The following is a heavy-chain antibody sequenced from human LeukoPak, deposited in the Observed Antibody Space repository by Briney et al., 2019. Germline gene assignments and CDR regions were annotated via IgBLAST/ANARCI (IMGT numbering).Heavy chain of an antibody. J-gene: IGHJ4*02. D-gene: IGHD3-9*01. CDR2: IRSKAYGGTT. V-gene: IGHV3-49*04. CDR1: GFTFGDYA. CDR3: TTDPDYDIMGDKLDY. Sequence: GGSLRLSCTASGFTFGDYAMSWVRQAPGKGLEWVGFIRSKAYGGTTEYAPSVKGRFTISRDDSKSIAYLQMNSLKTEDTAVYYCTTDPDYDIMGDKLDYWGQGTLVTVSS.